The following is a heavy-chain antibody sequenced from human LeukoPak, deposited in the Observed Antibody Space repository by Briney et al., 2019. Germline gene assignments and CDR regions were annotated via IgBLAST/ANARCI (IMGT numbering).Heavy chain of an antibody. Sequence: PGGSLRLSCAASGFTFSDYGIHWVRQAPGKGLEWVSVISYDGNNTYYADSVKGRFTISRDNSKNTLYLQMNGLRAEDTAVYYCAKENRMDVWGKGTTVTISS. CDR1: GFTFSDYG. CDR3: AKENRMDV. V-gene: IGHV3-30*18. CDR2: ISYDGNNT. J-gene: IGHJ6*04.